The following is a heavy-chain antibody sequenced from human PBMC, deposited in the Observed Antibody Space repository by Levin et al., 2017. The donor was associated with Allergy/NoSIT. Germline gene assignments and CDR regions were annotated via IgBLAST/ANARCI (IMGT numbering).Heavy chain of an antibody. CDR1: GFTFSTYD. V-gene: IGHV3-23*01. J-gene: IGHJ3*02. CDR3: AKSQITVTPRKGEMAFDI. D-gene: IGHD4-17*01. CDR2: ISNSGGTT. Sequence: PGGSLRLSCAASGFTFSTYDMTWVRQAPGKGLEWVSSISNSGGTTYHADSVKDRFTISRDNSKNTLYLQMNSLRAEDTAVYYCAKSQITVTPRKGEMAFDIWGLGAMVTVSS.